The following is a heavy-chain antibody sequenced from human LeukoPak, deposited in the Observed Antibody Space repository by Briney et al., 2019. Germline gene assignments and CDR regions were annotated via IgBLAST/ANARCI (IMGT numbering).Heavy chain of an antibody. J-gene: IGHJ4*02. D-gene: IGHD6-6*01. CDR2: ICYDGSNK. CDR1: GCTFSSYG. CDR3: AREARDFLFDY. V-gene: IGHV3-33*01. Sequence: GGSLRLSCAASGCTFSSYGMHWVRQAPGKGLEWVADICYDGSNKYYADSVKGRFTISRDNSKNTLYMQRNSLRAEDTAVYYCAREARDFLFDYCGQRAMPTVSS.